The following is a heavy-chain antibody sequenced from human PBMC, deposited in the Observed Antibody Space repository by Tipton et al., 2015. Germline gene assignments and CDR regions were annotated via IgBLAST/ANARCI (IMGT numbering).Heavy chain of an antibody. CDR3: ARESYYGRDGMDV. CDR1: GGTFSTFA. J-gene: IGHJ6*02. D-gene: IGHD3-10*01. Sequence: QSGPEVKKPGASVKVSCRASGGTFSTFAVSWVRQAPGQGLEWMGRIYPNSGATIKAQKFQGRVTMTRDTSIATAYMELSRLTSDDTAVYYCARESYYGRDGMDVWGQGTTVTVSS. CDR2: IYPNSGAT. V-gene: IGHV1-2*02.